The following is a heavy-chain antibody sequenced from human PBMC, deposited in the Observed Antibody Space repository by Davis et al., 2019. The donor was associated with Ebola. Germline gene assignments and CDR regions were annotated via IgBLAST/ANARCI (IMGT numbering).Heavy chain of an antibody. V-gene: IGHV1-8*03. J-gene: IGHJ4*02. CDR1: GYTFSGYY. CDR2: MNPNSGNT. Sequence: ASVKVSCKASGYTFSGYYMHWVRQATGQGLEWMGWMNPNSGNTGYAQKFQGRVTITRNTSISTAYMELSSLRSEDTAVYYCARGITGTTGLGNYWGQGTLVTVSS. D-gene: IGHD1-7*01. CDR3: ARGITGTTGLGNY.